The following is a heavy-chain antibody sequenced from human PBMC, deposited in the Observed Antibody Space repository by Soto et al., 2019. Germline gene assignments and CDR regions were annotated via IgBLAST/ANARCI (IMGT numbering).Heavy chain of an antibody. CDR1: GFTFSSYD. D-gene: IGHD4-17*01. CDR3: ANSPTIYGDHGFDY. Sequence: VGSLKLSCAASGFTFSSYDMTWVRQAPGKGLEWVSVIGSSGDRIYYADSVKGRFTISRDNSKNSVYLQMNSLRAEDTAVYYCANSPTIYGDHGFDYWGQGALVTVSS. J-gene: IGHJ4*02. V-gene: IGHV3-23*01. CDR2: IGSSGDRI.